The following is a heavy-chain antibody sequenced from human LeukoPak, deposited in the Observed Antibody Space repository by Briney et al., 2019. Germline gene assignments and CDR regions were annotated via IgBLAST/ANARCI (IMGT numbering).Heavy chain of an antibody. CDR1: GYTFTSYG. CDR3: VGSYYDFWSGQKINWFDP. D-gene: IGHD3-3*01. J-gene: IGHJ5*02. Sequence: ASVKVSCKASGYTFTSYGISWVRQAPGQGLEWMGWISAYNGNTNYAQKLQGRVTMTTDTSTSTAYMELRSLRSDDTAVYYCVGSYYDFWSGQKINWFDPWGQGTLVTVSS. CDR2: ISAYNGNT. V-gene: IGHV1-18*01.